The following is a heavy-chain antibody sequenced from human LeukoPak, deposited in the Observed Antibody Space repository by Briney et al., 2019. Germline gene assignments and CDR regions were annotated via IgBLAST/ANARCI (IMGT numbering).Heavy chain of an antibody. CDR3: AGDARYAFNI. CDR2: IYSDESST. V-gene: IGHV3-74*01. Sequence: PRGSLRLSCAASGLTFSSHWMFWVRQAPGKGLVWVSRIYSDESSTNYADSVKGRFTISRDNAKNTLYLQMNSLRAEDTAVYYCAGDARYAFNIWGPGTMVTVSS. CDR1: GLTFSSHW. J-gene: IGHJ3*02.